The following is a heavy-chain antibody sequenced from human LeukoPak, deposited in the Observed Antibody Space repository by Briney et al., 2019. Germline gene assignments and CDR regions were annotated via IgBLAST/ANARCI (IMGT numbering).Heavy chain of an antibody. D-gene: IGHD6-13*01. CDR1: GGSISSYY. J-gene: IGHJ5*02. CDR3: ARFIAATAPTRGWWFDP. Sequence: SETLSLTCTVSGGSISSYYWSWIRQPPGKGLEWIGYIYTSGSTNYNPSLKSRVTISVDTSKNQFSLKLSSVTAADTAVYYCARFIAATAPTRGWWFDPWGQGTLVTVSS. V-gene: IGHV4-4*09. CDR2: IYTSGST.